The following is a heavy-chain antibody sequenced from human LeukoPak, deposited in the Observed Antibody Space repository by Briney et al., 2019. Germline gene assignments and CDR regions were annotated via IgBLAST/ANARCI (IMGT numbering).Heavy chain of an antibody. V-gene: IGHV3-48*01. CDR2: ISSSSSTI. D-gene: IGHD2-2*01. Sequence: GGSLRLSCAASGFTFSSYSMNWVRQAPGKGLEWVSYISSSSSTIYYADSVKGRFTISRDNAKNSLYLQMNSLRAEDTAVYYCARGSHIVVVPAAPYYFDYWGQGTLVTVSS. J-gene: IGHJ4*02. CDR1: GFTFSSYS. CDR3: ARGSHIVVVPAAPYYFDY.